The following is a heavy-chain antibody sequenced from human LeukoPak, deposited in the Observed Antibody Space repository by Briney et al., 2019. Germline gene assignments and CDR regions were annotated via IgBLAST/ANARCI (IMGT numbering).Heavy chain of an antibody. V-gene: IGHV4-61*08. J-gene: IGHJ3*01. D-gene: IGHD3-22*01. CDR1: GGSISSSDSY. CDR3: AREAATSYYDHSGYYRQTEVFDV. CDR2: VYYSGRT. Sequence: SETLSLTCTVSGGSISSSDSYWTWIRQPPGKGLEWIGYVYYSGRTNYNPSLKSRVTISIDTSKTQFSLKLNSVTAADTALYYCAREAATSYYDHSGYYRQTEVFDVWGQGTMVTVSS.